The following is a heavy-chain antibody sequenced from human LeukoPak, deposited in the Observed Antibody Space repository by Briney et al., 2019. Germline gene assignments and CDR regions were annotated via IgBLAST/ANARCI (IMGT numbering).Heavy chain of an antibody. D-gene: IGHD1-14*01. CDR2: TYYGSKWSN. CDR1: GDSVSSNGVA. CDR3: TRGRNSAFDY. J-gene: IGHJ4*02. Sequence: SQTLSLTCVISGDSVSSNGVAWNWVRQSPSRGLEWLGRTYYGSKWSNDYALSVKSRITINPDTSKNQFSLQLNSVTPEDTAVYYCTRGRNSAFDYCGQGTLVTVSS. V-gene: IGHV6-1*01.